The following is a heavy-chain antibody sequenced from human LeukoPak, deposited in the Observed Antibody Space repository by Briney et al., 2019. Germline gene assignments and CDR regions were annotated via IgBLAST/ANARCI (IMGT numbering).Heavy chain of an antibody. J-gene: IGHJ5*02. CDR1: GFNLSSYA. Sequence: GGSLRLSCAASGFNLSSYAMLWVRQAPGKGLEWVAVISYDGSNKYYADSVKGRFTISRDNSKNTLYLQMNSLRAEDTAVYYRARGEDTIFGVVSQSSGWFDPWGQGTLVTVSS. CDR3: ARGEDTIFGVVSQSSGWFDP. CDR2: ISYDGSNK. V-gene: IGHV3-30*01. D-gene: IGHD3-3*01.